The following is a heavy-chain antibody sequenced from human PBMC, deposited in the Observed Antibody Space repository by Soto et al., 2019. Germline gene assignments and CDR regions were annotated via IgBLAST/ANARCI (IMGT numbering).Heavy chain of an antibody. CDR2: IKPSTGDT. CDR1: AYTFSGYY. V-gene: IGHV1-2*02. J-gene: IGHJ6*02. CDR3: AGSEQYCYDGSGYYYPSGYYYYGMDV. D-gene: IGHD3-22*01. Sequence: ASVKVSCKTSAYTFSGYYLHWVRQAPGQGLEWMGWIKPSTGDTNYAEKFRGRVTMTRDRSISTAYMELSSVRSEDTAVYYCAGSEQYCYDGSGYYYPSGYYYYGMDVGGQGTTVTVSS.